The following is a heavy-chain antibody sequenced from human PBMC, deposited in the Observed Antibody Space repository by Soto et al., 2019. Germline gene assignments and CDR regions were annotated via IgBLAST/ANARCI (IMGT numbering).Heavy chain of an antibody. Sequence: QVQLVESGGGVVQPGRSLRLSCAASGFTFSSYAMHWVRQAPGKGLEWVAVISYDGSNKYYADSVKGRFTISRDNSKNTLYLQMNSLRAEDTAVYYCARDSLTVTTSGAFDIWGQGTMVTVS. D-gene: IGHD4-17*01. CDR2: ISYDGSNK. CDR3: ARDSLTVTTSGAFDI. CDR1: GFTFSSYA. J-gene: IGHJ3*02. V-gene: IGHV3-30-3*01.